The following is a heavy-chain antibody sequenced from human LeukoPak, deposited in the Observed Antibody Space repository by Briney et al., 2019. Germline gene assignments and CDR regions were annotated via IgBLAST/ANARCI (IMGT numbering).Heavy chain of an antibody. CDR3: ARRFDTSGWVDY. CDR2: FYSTGST. Sequence: SETLSLTCTVSGGSISSYYWTWIRQPAGKGLEWIGRFYSTGSTNYNPSLKSRVTMSVDTSKNQFSLKLSSVTAADTAVYYCARRFDTSGWVDYWGQGTLVTVSS. V-gene: IGHV4-4*07. D-gene: IGHD6-19*01. J-gene: IGHJ4*02. CDR1: GGSISSYY.